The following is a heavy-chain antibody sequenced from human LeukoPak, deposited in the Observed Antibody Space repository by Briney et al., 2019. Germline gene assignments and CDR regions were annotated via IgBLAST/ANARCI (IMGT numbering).Heavy chain of an antibody. CDR1: GGSISSYY. J-gene: IGHJ6*03. D-gene: IGHD2-15*01. CDR2: IYYSGST. CDR3: ARVAASPYYYYYYMDV. Sequence: SETLSLTCTVSGGSISSYYWSWIRQPPGKGLEWIGYIYYSGSTNYNPSLKSRVTISVDTSKNQFSLKLSSVTAADTAVYYCARVAASPYYYYYYMDVWGKGTTVTVSS. V-gene: IGHV4-59*01.